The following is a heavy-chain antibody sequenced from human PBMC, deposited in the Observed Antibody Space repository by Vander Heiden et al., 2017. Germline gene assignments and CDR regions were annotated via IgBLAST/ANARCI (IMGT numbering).Heavy chain of an antibody. Sequence: EVQLVESGGGLVKPGGSLRLSCAASGFTFSNSWMGWVRQAPGKGLEWVGRIKSKTDGGTTDYAAPVEGRFTISRDDSKNTLYLQMNSLKTEDTAVYYCTTDLYDFWSGYSYYFDYWGQGTLVTVSS. CDR3: TTDLYDFWSGYSYYFDY. J-gene: IGHJ4*02. D-gene: IGHD3-3*01. CDR2: IKSKTDGGTT. V-gene: IGHV3-15*01. CDR1: GFTFSNSW.